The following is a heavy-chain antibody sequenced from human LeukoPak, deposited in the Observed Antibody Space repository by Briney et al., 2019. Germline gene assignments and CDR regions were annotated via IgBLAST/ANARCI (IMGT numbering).Heavy chain of an antibody. CDR3: ARDASELYYYDSSGLDY. V-gene: IGHV3-30-3*01. J-gene: IGHJ4*02. D-gene: IGHD3-22*01. CDR2: ISYDGSNK. CDR1: GFTFNSYS. Sequence: GGSLRLSCAASGFTFNSYSMNWVRQAPGKGLEWVAVISYDGSNKYYADSVKGRFTISRDNSKNTLYLQMNSLRAEDTAVYYCARDASELYYYDSSGLDYWGQGTLVTVSS.